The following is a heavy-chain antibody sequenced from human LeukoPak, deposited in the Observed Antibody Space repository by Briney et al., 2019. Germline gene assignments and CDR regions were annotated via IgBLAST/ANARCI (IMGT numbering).Heavy chain of an antibody. V-gene: IGHV1-8*01. CDR3: VRTPPKGDIDY. J-gene: IGHJ4*02. D-gene: IGHD2-21*02. CDR2: MSASSGNT. CDR1: GYTFTSYD. Sequence: ASVKVSCKASGYTFTSYDINWVRQATGQGPEWLGWMSASSGNTGYAQKFQGRVSMTRATSISTAYLELSSPTFEDTAVYYCVRTPPKGDIDYWGQGTLVTVSS.